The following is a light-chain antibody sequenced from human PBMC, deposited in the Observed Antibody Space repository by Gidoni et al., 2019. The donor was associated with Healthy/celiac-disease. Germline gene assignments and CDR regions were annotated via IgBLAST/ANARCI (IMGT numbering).Light chain of an antibody. CDR1: QIISSY. CDR2: AAS. CDR3: QQSYSTPLT. V-gene: IGKV1-39*01. Sequence: DIQITQSPSSLSASVGDRVTITFRASQIISSYLNLYQQKPGKAPKLLIYAASSLQSGVPSRFSGSGYGTDFTLTISSLQPEDFATYYGQQSYSTPLTFGGGTKVEIK. J-gene: IGKJ4*01.